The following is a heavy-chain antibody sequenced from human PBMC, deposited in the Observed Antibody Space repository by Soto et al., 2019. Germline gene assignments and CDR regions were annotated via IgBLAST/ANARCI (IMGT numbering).Heavy chain of an antibody. CDR1: GGTFSTYI. CDR3: ARDRITTRGDAFDL. J-gene: IGHJ3*01. D-gene: IGHD3-3*01. CDR2: IIPIPDIT. Sequence: QVQLVQSGAEVRKPGSSVKVSCKATGGTFSTYIISWVRQAPGQGLEWMGRIIPIPDITNYAQKFQGRVTVTADRSTSTAYMDLTSLKSEDTAVYYCARDRITTRGDAFDLWGQGTMVTVSS. V-gene: IGHV1-69*08.